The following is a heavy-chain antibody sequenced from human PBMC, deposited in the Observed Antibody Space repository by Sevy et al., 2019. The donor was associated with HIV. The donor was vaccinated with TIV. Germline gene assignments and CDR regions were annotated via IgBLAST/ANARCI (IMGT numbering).Heavy chain of an antibody. Sequence: ASVKVSYKASGYTFTSYGISWVRQAPGQGLEWMGWISAYNGNTNYAQKLQGRVTMTTDTSTSTAYMELRSLRSDDTAVYYCASTLRRNYGDYEAFDYWDQGTLVTVSS. J-gene: IGHJ4*02. CDR3: ASTLRRNYGDYEAFDY. D-gene: IGHD4-17*01. CDR2: ISAYNGNT. CDR1: GYTFTSYG. V-gene: IGHV1-18*01.